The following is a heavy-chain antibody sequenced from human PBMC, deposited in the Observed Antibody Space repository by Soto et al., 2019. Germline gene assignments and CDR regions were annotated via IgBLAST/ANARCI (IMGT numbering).Heavy chain of an antibody. CDR3: ARFLGYCTNGVCYTFEY. Sequence: QVQLQESGPGLVKPSQTLSLTCTVSGGSISSGDYYWSWIRQPPGKGLEWIGYINYSGSTYYNPSIEGRVTITVDTSMNRFSLKLSSVTAANTTVYYCARFLGYCTNGVCYTFEYWGHGTLVTVSS. D-gene: IGHD2-8*01. V-gene: IGHV4-30-4*01. CDR1: GGSISSGDYY. J-gene: IGHJ4*01. CDR2: INYSGST.